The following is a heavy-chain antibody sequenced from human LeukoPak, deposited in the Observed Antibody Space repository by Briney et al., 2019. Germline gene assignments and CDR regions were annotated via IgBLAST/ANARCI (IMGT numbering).Heavy chain of an antibody. Sequence: SVKVSCKASGGTFSSYAISWVRQAPGQGLEWMGRIIPIFGTANYAQKFQGRVTMTRDTSTSTVYMELSSLRSEDTAVYYCAREIRAVRGYSSGWYEDYWGQGTLVTVSS. CDR3: AREIRAVRGYSSGWYEDY. D-gene: IGHD6-19*01. CDR1: GGTFSSYA. J-gene: IGHJ4*02. CDR2: IIPIFGTA. V-gene: IGHV1-69*05.